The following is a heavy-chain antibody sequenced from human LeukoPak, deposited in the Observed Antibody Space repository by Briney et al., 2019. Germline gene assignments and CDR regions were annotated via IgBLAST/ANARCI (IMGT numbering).Heavy chain of an antibody. CDR3: ARASSPRGYSGYDFWVGQIPYYFDY. Sequence: PQTLSLTCAVSGGSISSGGYSWSWIRQPPGKGLEWIGYIYHSGSTYYNPSLKSRVTISVDRSKNQFSLKLSSVTAADTAVYYCARASSPRGYSGYDFWVGQIPYYFDYWGQGTLVTVSS. J-gene: IGHJ4*02. V-gene: IGHV4-30-2*01. D-gene: IGHD5-12*01. CDR2: IYHSGST. CDR1: GGSISSGGYS.